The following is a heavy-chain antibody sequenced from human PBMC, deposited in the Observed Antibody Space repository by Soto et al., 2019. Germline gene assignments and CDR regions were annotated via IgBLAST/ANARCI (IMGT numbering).Heavy chain of an antibody. Sequence: PSETLCLTCIVYAGSISSYYWTWIRQPPGNGLEWIGYIYYSGSTNYNASLKCRVTISVDTSKNQFSLKLSSVTAADTAVYYCARAVSPVPAATYYYHYGMDGWGRGTTVTVSS. V-gene: IGHV4-59*01. J-gene: IGHJ6*01. CDR2: IYYSGST. CDR1: AGSISSYY. D-gene: IGHD2-2*01. CDR3: ARAVSPVPAATYYYHYGMDG.